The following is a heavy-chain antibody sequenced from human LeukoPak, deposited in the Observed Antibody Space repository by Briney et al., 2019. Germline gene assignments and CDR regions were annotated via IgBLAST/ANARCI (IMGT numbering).Heavy chain of an antibody. J-gene: IGHJ4*02. Sequence: GASVTVSCKASGYTFTSYGISWVRQAPGQGLEWMGWISAYNGNTNYAQKLQGRVTMTTDTSTSTAYMELRSLRSDDTAVYYCARGPYYYGSGSYYNGYLRGDFDYWGQGTLVTVSS. D-gene: IGHD3-10*01. CDR2: ISAYNGNT. CDR3: ARGPYYYGSGSYYNGYLRGDFDY. CDR1: GYTFTSYG. V-gene: IGHV1-18*01.